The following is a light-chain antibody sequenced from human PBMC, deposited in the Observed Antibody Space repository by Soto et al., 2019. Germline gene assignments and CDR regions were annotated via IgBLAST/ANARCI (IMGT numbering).Light chain of an antibody. V-gene: IGKV1-9*01. Sequence: IQLTQSPSSLSASAGDRVTITCRASQGISSYLAWYQQKPGKAPKLLIYAASTLQSGVPSRFSGSGSGSDFTLTISSLQPEDFATYYCQQLNSYPRTFGQGTKVEIK. CDR3: QQLNSYPRT. CDR1: QGISSY. CDR2: AAS. J-gene: IGKJ1*01.